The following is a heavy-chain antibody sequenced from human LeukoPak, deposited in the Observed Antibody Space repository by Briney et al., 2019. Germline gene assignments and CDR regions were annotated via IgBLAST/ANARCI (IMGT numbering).Heavy chain of an antibody. CDR3: ARVVDYYDSSGPQGHFDY. CDR1: GYTFTSYW. V-gene: IGHV5-51*01. Sequence: GESLKISCKGSGYTFTSYWIGWVREMPGKGLGWMGIIYPGDSVTRYSPSFQGQVTISAAKSISTAYLQWSSLKASDTAMYYCARVVDYYDSSGPQGHFDYWGQGTLVTVSS. J-gene: IGHJ4*02. CDR2: IYPGDSVT. D-gene: IGHD3-22*01.